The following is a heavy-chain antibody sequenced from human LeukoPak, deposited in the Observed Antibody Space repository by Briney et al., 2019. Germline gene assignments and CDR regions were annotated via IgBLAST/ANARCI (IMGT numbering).Heavy chain of an antibody. CDR3: AKCSSSLIMDNWFDP. V-gene: IGHV3-9*01. J-gene: IGHJ5*02. CDR1: GFTFDDYA. D-gene: IGHD6-13*01. CDR2: ISWNSGSI. Sequence: GGSLRLSCAASGFTFDDYAMHWVRQAPGKGLEWVSGISWNSGSIGYADSVKGRFTISRDNAKNSLYLQMNSLRAEDTALYYCAKCSSSLIMDNWFDPWGQGTRLPLSS.